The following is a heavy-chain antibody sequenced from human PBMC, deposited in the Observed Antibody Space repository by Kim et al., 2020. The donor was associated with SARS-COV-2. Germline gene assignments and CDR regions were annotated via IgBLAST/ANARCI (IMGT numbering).Heavy chain of an antibody. CDR1: GFTFSNAW. V-gene: IGHV3-15*01. CDR3: TTPEAHYYDSSGWRVYYYYYYGMDV. Sequence: GGSLRLSCAASGFTFSNAWMSWVRQAPGKGLEWVGRIKSKTDGGTTDDAAPVKGRFTISRDDSKNTLYLQMNSLKTEDTAVYYCTTPEAHYYDSSGWRVYYYYYYGMDVWGQGTTVTVSS. CDR2: IKSKTDGGTT. J-gene: IGHJ6*02. D-gene: IGHD3-22*01.